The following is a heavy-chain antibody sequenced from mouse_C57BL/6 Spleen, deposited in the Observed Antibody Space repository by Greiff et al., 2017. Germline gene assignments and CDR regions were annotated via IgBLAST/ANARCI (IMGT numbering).Heavy chain of an antibody. CDR3: ARGEDDYDAWFAY. CDR2: ISSGGSYT. D-gene: IGHD2-4*01. Sequence: EVQLQQSGGDLVKPGGSLKLSCAASGFTFSSYGMSWVRQTPDKRLEWVATISSGGSYTYYPDSVKGRFTISRDNAKNTLYLQMSSLKSEDTAMYYCARGEDDYDAWFAYWGQGTLVTVSA. J-gene: IGHJ3*01. CDR1: GFTFSSYG. V-gene: IGHV5-6*01.